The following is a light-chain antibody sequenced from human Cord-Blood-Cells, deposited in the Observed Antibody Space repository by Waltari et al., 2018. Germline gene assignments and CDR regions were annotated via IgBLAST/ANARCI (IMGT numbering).Light chain of an antibody. CDR1: SRAVGGSTC. CDR2: DVS. Sequence: QPARPQPPSVSGSPGQSFTISSTGTSRAVGGSTCFSWYQQHPGKAPKLMIYDVSKRPSGVSNRFSGSKSGNTASLTISGLQAKDEADYYCSSYTSSSTVVFGGGTKLTVL. V-gene: IGLV2-14*01. CDR3: SSYTSSSTVV. J-gene: IGLJ2*01.